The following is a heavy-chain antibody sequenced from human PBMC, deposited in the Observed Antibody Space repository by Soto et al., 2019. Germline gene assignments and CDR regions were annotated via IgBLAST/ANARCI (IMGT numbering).Heavy chain of an antibody. D-gene: IGHD2-21*01. CDR3: VAGSPFEY. CDR2: VKSKSEGGTT. J-gene: IGHJ4*02. V-gene: IGHV3-15*05. Sequence: GGSLRLSCAASGFIFRDAWISWVRQAPGKGLEWIGRVKSKSEGGTTDYAALVKGRFTVSRDDSINTVSLQMDSLKMEDTAVYFCVAGSPFEYWGQRTLVTVSS. CDR1: GFIFRDAW.